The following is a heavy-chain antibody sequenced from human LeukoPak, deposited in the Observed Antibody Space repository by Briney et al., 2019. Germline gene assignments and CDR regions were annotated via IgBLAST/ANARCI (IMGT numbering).Heavy chain of an antibody. J-gene: IGHJ3*02. CDR2: IYYSGST. Sequence: SETLSLTCTGSAGSISSYYWSWIRQPPGKGLEWIGYIYYSGSTNYNPSLKSRVTISVDTSKNQFSLKLSSVTAADTAVYYCARHDSPDAFDIWGQGTMVTVSS. CDR3: ARHDSPDAFDI. V-gene: IGHV4-59*08. CDR1: AGSISSYY. D-gene: IGHD2-15*01.